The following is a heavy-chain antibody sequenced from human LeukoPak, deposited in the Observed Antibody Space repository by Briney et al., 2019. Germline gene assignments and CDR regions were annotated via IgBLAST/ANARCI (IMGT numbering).Heavy chain of an antibody. CDR1: GFTFSSYE. D-gene: IGHD2-15*01. CDR2: ISSSGSTI. V-gene: IGHV3-48*03. CDR3: ARKYCSGGSCFSLSNWFDP. Sequence: PGGSLRLSCAASGFTFSSYEMNWVRQAPGKGLEWVSYISSSGSTIYYADSVKGRFTISRDNAKNSLYLQMNSLRAEDTAVYYCARKYCSGGSCFSLSNWFDPWGQGTLVTVSS. J-gene: IGHJ5*02.